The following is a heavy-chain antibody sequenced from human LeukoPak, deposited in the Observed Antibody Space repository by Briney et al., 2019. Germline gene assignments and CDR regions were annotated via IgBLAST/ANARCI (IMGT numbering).Heavy chain of an antibody. D-gene: IGHD3-22*01. CDR3: ARDRDWTMIVVAPDY. Sequence: SETLSLTCTVSGGSISSYYWSWIRQPPGKGLEWIGYIYYSGSTNYNPSLKSRVTISVDTSKNQFSLKLCSVTAADTAVYYCARDRDWTMIVVAPDYWGQGTLVTVSS. CDR2: IYYSGST. CDR1: GGSISSYY. J-gene: IGHJ4*02. V-gene: IGHV4-59*01.